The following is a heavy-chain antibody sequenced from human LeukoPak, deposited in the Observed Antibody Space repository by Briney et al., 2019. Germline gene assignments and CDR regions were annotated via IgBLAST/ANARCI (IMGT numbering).Heavy chain of an antibody. CDR1: GFSFSDHG. D-gene: IGHD3-3*01. Sequence: GGSLRLSCAASGFSFSDHGMHWVRQAPGKGLEWVAVIWHDGSITNYADSVKGRFTISRDNSKDTLYLQMNSLRAEDTAMYYCARGGGLYYTPFDPWGQGTLVTVSS. CDR2: IWHDGSIT. CDR3: ARGGGLYYTPFDP. V-gene: IGHV3-33*01. J-gene: IGHJ5*02.